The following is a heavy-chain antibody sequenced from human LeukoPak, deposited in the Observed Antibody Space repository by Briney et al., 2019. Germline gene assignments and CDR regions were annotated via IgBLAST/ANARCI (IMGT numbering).Heavy chain of an antibody. CDR3: ARHPAARDAFDN. CDR1: GSSISIDF. CDR2: IYYSGRN. Sequence: PSETLSLTYTVAGSSISIDFWSWIRQPPGKGLEWIAYIYYSGRNNYHPSLNSRVPISVDTPRNHFSLKLTSVTPGTTAVYYGARHPAARDAFDNWGQGTMVTVS. J-gene: IGHJ3*02. V-gene: IGHV4-59*08.